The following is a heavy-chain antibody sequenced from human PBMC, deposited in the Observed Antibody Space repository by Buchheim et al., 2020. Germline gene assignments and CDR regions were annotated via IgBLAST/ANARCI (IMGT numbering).Heavy chain of an antibody. Sequence: EVQLVESGGGLVQPGGSLRLSCAASGFTFSYYWMTWVRQAPGKGLEWVANIKEDGSEKYYVDSVKGRFTISRDNAKNLLYLQMNSLRAEDTAVYYCARVSVAAPCSDYWGQGTL. CDR3: ARVSVAAPCSDY. V-gene: IGHV3-7*01. D-gene: IGHD6-13*01. CDR1: GFTFSYYW. J-gene: IGHJ4*02. CDR2: IKEDGSEK.